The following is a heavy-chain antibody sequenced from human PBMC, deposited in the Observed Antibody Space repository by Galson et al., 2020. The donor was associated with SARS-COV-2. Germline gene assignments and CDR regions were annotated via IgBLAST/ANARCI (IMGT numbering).Heavy chain of an antibody. CDR3: ASPVGEYSSPDYYYYYGMDV. CDR1: GFTFSSYS. J-gene: IGHJ6*02. Sequence: TGGSLRLSCAASGFTFSSYSMNWVRQAPGKGLEWVSYISSSSSTIYYADSVKGRFTISRDNAKNSLYLQMNSLRDEDTAVYYCASPVGEYSSPDYYYYYGMDVWGQGTTVTVSS. D-gene: IGHD6-6*01. V-gene: IGHV3-48*02. CDR2: ISSSSSTI.